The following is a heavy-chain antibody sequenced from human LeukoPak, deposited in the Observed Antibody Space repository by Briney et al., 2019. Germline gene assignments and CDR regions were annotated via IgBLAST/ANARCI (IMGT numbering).Heavy chain of an antibody. CDR2: INPNSGGT. J-gene: IGHJ5*02. D-gene: IGHD6-13*01. Sequence: ASVKVSCKAPGYTFTGYYMHWVRQAPGQGLEWMGWINPNSGGTNYAQKLQGRVTMTRDTSISTAYMELSRLRSDDTAVYYCARETSSSWGNCFDPWGQGTLVTVSS. CDR3: ARETSSSWGNCFDP. V-gene: IGHV1-2*02. CDR1: GYTFTGYY.